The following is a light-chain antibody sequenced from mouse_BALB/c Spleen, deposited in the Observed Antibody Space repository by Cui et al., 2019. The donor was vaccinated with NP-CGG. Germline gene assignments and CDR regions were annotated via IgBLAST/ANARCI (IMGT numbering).Light chain of an antibody. CDR1: TGAVTTSNY. J-gene: IGLJ1*01. V-gene: IGLV1*01. CDR2: GTN. Sequence: QDAVTQESALTTSPGETVTLTCRSSTGAVTTSNYANWVQEKPDHLFTGLIGGTNNRPPGVPARFSGSLIGDKAALTITGAQTEDEAIYFCALWYSNHWVFGGGTKLTVL. CDR3: ALWYSNHWV.